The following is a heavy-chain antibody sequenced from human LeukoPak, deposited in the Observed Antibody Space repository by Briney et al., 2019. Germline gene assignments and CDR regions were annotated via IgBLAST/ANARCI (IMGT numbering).Heavy chain of an antibody. Sequence: GESLKISCKGSGYSFTNYWIGWVRQMPGKGLEWMGIIYPADTDIRYSPSFRGQVIMSVDKSISTAYLQWTSLKASDTAMYYCATIFGVAISGAFDVWGQGTMVTFSS. J-gene: IGHJ3*01. CDR3: ATIFGVAISGAFDV. V-gene: IGHV5-51*01. CDR2: IYPADTDI. D-gene: IGHD3-3*01. CDR1: GYSFTNYW.